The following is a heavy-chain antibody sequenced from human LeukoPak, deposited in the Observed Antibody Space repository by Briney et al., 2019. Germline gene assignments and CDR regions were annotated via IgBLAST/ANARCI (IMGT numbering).Heavy chain of an antibody. D-gene: IGHD3-22*01. V-gene: IGHV3-30*18. Sequence: PGRSLRLSCAVPGFTFRNYGMHWVRQAPGKGLEWVAVISYDESDKYYGDSVKGRFTISRDNSKNTLFLQMNSLRAEDTAVYFCAKDFRRADYYDSSGYYRMIDYWGQGTLVTVSS. CDR2: ISYDESDK. CDR3: AKDFRRADYYDSSGYYRMIDY. CDR1: GFTFRNYG. J-gene: IGHJ4*02.